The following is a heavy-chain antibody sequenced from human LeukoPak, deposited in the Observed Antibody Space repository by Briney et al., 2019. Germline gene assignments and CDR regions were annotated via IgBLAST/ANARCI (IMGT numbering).Heavy chain of an antibody. CDR1: GHTFTGYY. CDR2: INPNSGGT. CDR3: ARDTEPGSSYCGGDCYFGVFDY. D-gene: IGHD2-21*02. Sequence: ASVKVSCMASGHTFTGYYMHWVRQAPGQGLEWMGWINPNSGGTNYAQKFQGRVTITRDTSISTAYMELSRLRSDDTAVYYCARDTEPGSSYCGGDCYFGVFDYWGQGTLVTVSS. V-gene: IGHV1-2*02. J-gene: IGHJ4*02.